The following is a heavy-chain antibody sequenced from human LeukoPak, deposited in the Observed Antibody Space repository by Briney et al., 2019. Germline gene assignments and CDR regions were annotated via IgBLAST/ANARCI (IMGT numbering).Heavy chain of an antibody. CDR3: ARGAALFDIVVVPAAIPFDY. CDR2: INPNSGGT. J-gene: IGHJ4*02. CDR1: GYTFTGYY. V-gene: IGHV1-2*04. D-gene: IGHD2-2*01. Sequence: ASVKVSCKASGYTFTGYYMHWVRQAPGQGLEWMGWINPNSGGTNYAQKFQGWVTMTRDTSISTAYMELSRLRSDDTAVYYCARGAALFDIVVVPAAIPFDYWGQGTLATVSS.